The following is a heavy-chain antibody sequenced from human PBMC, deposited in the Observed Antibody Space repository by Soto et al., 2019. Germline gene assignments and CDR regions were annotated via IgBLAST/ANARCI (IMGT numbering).Heavy chain of an antibody. CDR2: ISYDGSNK. J-gene: IGHJ3*02. V-gene: IGHV3-30*18. CDR3: AKSRIAARPHYYDSSGYLRDAFDI. D-gene: IGHD3-22*01. CDR1: GFTFSSYG. Sequence: GGSLRLSCAASGFTFSSYGMHWVRQAPGKGLEWVAVISYDGSNKYYADSVKGRFTISRDNSKNTLYLQMNSLRAEDTAVYYCAKSRIAARPHYYDSSGYLRDAFDIWGQGTMVTVSS.